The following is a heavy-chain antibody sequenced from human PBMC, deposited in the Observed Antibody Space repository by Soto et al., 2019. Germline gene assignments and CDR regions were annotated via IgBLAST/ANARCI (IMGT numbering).Heavy chain of an antibody. J-gene: IGHJ6*02. CDR3: ARIVDTAMVTGGYYGMDV. V-gene: IGHV1-69*01. CDR2: IIPIFGTA. Sequence: QVQLVQSGAEVKKPGSSVKVSCKASGGTCSSYAISWVRQAPGQGLEWMGGIIPIFGTANYAQKFQGRVTSTADESTSTAYMELSSLRSEDTAVYYCARIVDTAMVTGGYYGMDVWGQGTTVTVSS. D-gene: IGHD5-18*01. CDR1: GGTCSSYA.